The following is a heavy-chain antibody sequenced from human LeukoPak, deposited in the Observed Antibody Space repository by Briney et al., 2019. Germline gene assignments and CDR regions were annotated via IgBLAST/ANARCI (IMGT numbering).Heavy chain of an antibody. CDR1: GFTFSSYS. D-gene: IGHD3-10*01. V-gene: IGHV3-48*01. Sequence: GGSLRLSCAASGFTFSSYSMNGVRQAPGKGLEWVSYISSSSSTIYYADSVKGRFTISRDNAKNSLYLQMNSLRAEDTAVYYCAKAFALKLLWFGELKVTGFDYWGQGTLVTVSS. CDR3: AKAFALKLLWFGELKVTGFDY. CDR2: ISSSSSTI. J-gene: IGHJ4*02.